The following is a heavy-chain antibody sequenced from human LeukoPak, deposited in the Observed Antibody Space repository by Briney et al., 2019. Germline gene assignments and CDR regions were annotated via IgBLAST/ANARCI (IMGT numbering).Heavy chain of an antibody. V-gene: IGHV7-4-1*02. D-gene: IGHD6-19*01. CDR3: ASEVAVAGTKDFDY. Sequence: ASVKVSCKASGYTFTSNYIHWVRQAPGQGLEWMGWINTNTGNPTYAQGFTGRFVFSLDTSVSTAYLQISSLKAEDTAVYYCASEVAVAGTKDFDYWGQGTLVTVSS. CDR1: GYTFTSNY. CDR2: INTNTGNP. J-gene: IGHJ4*02.